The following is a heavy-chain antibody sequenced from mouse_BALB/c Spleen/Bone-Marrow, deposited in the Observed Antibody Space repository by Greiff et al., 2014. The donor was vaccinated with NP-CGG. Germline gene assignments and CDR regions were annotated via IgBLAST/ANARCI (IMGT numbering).Heavy chain of an antibody. CDR3: ARSPMITESYAMDY. V-gene: IGHV1S41*01. D-gene: IGHD2-4*01. CDR1: GYTFTSYW. CDR2: IAPGSGNT. J-gene: IGHJ4*01. Sequence: DLVKPGASVKLSCKASGYTFTSYWINWIKQRPGQGLEWIRRIAPGSGNTYYNEMFKGKATLTVDTSSSTAYIQLSSPSSEDSPVYFCARSPMITESYAMDYWGQGTSVTVSS.